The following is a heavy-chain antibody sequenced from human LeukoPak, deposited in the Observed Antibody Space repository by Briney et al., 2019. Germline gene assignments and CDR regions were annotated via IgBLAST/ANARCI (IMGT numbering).Heavy chain of an antibody. CDR3: ARSPFEAVAGGAFDI. J-gene: IGHJ3*02. V-gene: IGHV5-10-1*01. CDR2: IDPSDSYT. Sequence: GESLKISCKGSGYSFTSYWISWVRQMPGKGLEWMGRIDPSDSYTNYSPSFQGHVTISADKSISTAYLQWSSLKASGTAMYYCARSPFEAVAGGAFDIWGQGTMVTVSS. CDR1: GYSFTSYW. D-gene: IGHD6-19*01.